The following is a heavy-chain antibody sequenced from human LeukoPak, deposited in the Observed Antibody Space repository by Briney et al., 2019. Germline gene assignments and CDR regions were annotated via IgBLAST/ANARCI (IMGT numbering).Heavy chain of an antibody. V-gene: IGHV3-7*01. CDR3: ARKRGTGSTYYFDY. CDR2: IKQDGSEI. D-gene: IGHD2-8*02. Sequence: GGSLRLSCAASGFTFSNYWMSWVCQAPGKGLEWVANIKQDGSEIYYVDSVKGRFTISRDNAKNSLYLQMNSLRAEDTAVYFCARKRGTGSTYYFDYWGQGTLVTVSS. CDR1: GFTFSNYW. J-gene: IGHJ4*02.